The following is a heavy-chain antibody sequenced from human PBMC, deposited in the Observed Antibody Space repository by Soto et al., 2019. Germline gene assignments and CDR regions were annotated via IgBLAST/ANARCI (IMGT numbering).Heavy chain of an antibody. Sequence: QVHLVQSGGEMKKLGASVKVSCKASGYTFTDFGISWVRQAPGQGLEWMGWISGSDGDRNYAQKFQGRVTLTTDTSATPAYMELRSLTSDDAAIYYCARDYDRWGEDGFDPWGQGTLVTVSS. CDR2: ISGSDGDR. J-gene: IGHJ5*02. CDR3: ARDYDRWGEDGFDP. V-gene: IGHV1-18*01. D-gene: IGHD3-16*01. CDR1: GYTFTDFG.